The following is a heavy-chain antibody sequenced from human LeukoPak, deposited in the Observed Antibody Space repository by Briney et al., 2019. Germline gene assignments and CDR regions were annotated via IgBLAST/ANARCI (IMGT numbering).Heavy chain of an antibody. CDR1: GFTFSSYS. CDR3: ARGLVVVPAARPHFDY. J-gene: IGHJ4*02. CDR2: ISSSSSYI. D-gene: IGHD2-2*01. Sequence: GGSLRLSCAASGFTFSSYSMNWVRQAPGKGLEWVSSISSSSSYIYYADSVKGRFTISRDNAKNSLYLQMNSLRAEDTAVYYCARGLVVVPAARPHFDYWGQGTLVTVSS. V-gene: IGHV3-21*01.